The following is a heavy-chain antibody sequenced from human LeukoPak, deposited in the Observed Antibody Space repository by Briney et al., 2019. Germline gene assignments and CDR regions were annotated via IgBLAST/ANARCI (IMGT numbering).Heavy chain of an antibody. Sequence: GGSLRLSCAASGFTFSSYAMSWVRQAPGKGLEWVSAISGSGGSTYYADSVKGRFTISRDNSKNTLYLQMNSLRAEDTAVYYCAKDSPLLYYYDSSGRTFDYWGQGTLVTVSS. V-gene: IGHV3-23*01. CDR2: ISGSGGST. D-gene: IGHD3-22*01. CDR1: GFTFSSYA. CDR3: AKDSPLLYYYDSSGRTFDY. J-gene: IGHJ4*02.